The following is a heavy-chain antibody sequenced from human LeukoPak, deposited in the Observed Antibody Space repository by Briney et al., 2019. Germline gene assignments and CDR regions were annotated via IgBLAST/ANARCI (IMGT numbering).Heavy chain of an antibody. Sequence: ASVKVSCKASGYTFTSYGISWVRQAPGQGLEWMGWISAYNGNTNYAQKLQGRVTMTTDTSTSTAYMELRSLRSDDTAVYYCARDRATSFKGLPGDYWGQGTLVTVSS. D-gene: IGHD1-26*01. V-gene: IGHV1-18*01. J-gene: IGHJ4*02. CDR2: ISAYNGNT. CDR3: ARDRATSFKGLPGDY. CDR1: GYTFTSYG.